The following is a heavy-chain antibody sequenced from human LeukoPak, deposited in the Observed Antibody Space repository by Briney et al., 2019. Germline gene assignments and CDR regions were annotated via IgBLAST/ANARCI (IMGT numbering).Heavy chain of an antibody. CDR2: IGIDSGNT. CDR3: ARDYKYAFDN. J-gene: IGHJ4*02. Sequence: GWALRLSCASSGFTFSDYSMNWVGQAPGKGLEWISYIGIDSGNTNYADSGKGRFTISGDKAKNSLYLQMNSLRVEDTAVYYCARDYKYAFDNWGQGTLVTVSS. V-gene: IGHV3-48*01. D-gene: IGHD5-24*01. CDR1: GFTFSDYS.